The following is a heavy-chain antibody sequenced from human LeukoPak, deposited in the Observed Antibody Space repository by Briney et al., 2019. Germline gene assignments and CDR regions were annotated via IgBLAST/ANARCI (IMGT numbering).Heavy chain of an antibody. V-gene: IGHV5-51*01. Sequence: GESLNISFQGSGYSFTNYWIGWVRQMPGKGLEWMGIIYPGDSDTRYSPSFQGQVTISADKSISTAYLQWSSLKASDSAMYYCARQGGAAGTTAFDYWGQGTLVTVSS. D-gene: IGHD6-13*01. CDR3: ARQGGAAGTTAFDY. CDR2: IYPGDSDT. J-gene: IGHJ4*02. CDR1: GYSFTNYW.